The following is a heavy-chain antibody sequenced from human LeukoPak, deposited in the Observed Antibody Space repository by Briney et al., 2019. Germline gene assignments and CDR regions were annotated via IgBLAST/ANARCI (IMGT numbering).Heavy chain of an antibody. V-gene: IGHV1-18*01. D-gene: IGHD2-15*01. CDR3: ARDTRPSVVVFRAAKGGWFVP. J-gene: IGHJ5*02. CDR2: ISAYNGNT. Sequence: GASVKVSCKASGYTFTSYGISWVRQAPGQGLEWMGWISAYNGNTNYAQKIQGRVTMTTDTSTSTAYMELRSLRSDDTAVYYCARDTRPSVVVFRAAKGGWFVPWGQGTLVTVSS. CDR1: GYTFTSYG.